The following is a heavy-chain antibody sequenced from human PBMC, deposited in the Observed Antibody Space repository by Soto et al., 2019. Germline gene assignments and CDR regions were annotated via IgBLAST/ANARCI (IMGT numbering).Heavy chain of an antibody. D-gene: IGHD3-3*01. V-gene: IGHV1-69*06. CDR1: GGTFSSYA. Sequence: GASVKVSCKASGGTFSSYAISWVRQAPGQGLEWMGGIIPIFGTANYAQKFQGRVTITADKSTSTAYMGLSSLRSEDTAVYYCARGVTLRSGYYRDYYYYGMDVWGQGTTVTVSS. J-gene: IGHJ6*02. CDR3: ARGVTLRSGYYRDYYYYGMDV. CDR2: IIPIFGTA.